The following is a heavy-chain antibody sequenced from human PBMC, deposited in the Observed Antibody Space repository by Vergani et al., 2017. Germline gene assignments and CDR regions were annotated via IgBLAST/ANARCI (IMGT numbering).Heavy chain of an antibody. Sequence: EVQLLESGGGLVQPGGSLRLSCAASGFTFSSYAMSWVRQAPGKGLEWVSAISGSGGSTYYADSVKGRFTISRDNSKNTLYLQMNSLRAEDTALYYCAKGDHQRNLYCSGGSCYFDYWGQGTLVTVSS. V-gene: IGHV3-23*01. CDR3: AKGDHQRNLYCSGGSCYFDY. J-gene: IGHJ4*02. CDR2: ISGSGGST. D-gene: IGHD2-15*01. CDR1: GFTFSSYA.